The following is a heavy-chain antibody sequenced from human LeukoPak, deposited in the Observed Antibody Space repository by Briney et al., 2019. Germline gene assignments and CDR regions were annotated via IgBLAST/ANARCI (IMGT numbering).Heavy chain of an antibody. J-gene: IGHJ4*02. CDR2: IYYTGST. CDR3: TAEKNGSPHY. CDR1: RGSVSSSTYY. V-gene: IGHV4-39*07. Sequence: SETLSLTCTVSRGSVSSSTYYWSWARQPPGKGLEWIASIYYTGSTYYNPSLKSRVTISLDMSKNEFFLTMTSVTAADTAEYFCTAEKNGSPHYWGQGTQVTVSS. D-gene: IGHD2-8*01.